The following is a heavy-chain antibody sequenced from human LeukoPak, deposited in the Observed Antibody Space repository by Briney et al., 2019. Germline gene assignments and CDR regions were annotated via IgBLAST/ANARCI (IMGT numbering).Heavy chain of an antibody. CDR3: ARGGLGGITAYSNYLFDY. V-gene: IGHV4-59*08. CDR2: IYYSGST. D-gene: IGHD4-11*01. CDR1: GGSISNYY. Sequence: SETLSLTCTVSGGSISNYYWSWIRQPPGEGLEGIGYIYYSGSTNYNPSIRSRVTISIDTSKNQFSLVLTSVPAEDTAVVDFARGGLGGITAYSNYLFDYWGQGTMVTVSS. J-gene: IGHJ4*02.